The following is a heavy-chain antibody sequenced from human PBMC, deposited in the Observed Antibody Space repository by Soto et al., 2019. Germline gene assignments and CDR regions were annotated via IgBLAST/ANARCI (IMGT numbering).Heavy chain of an antibody. Sequence: EVQLVESGGGLVQPGGSLRLSCAASGFTFSSYDMHWVRQATGKGLEWVSAIGTAGDTYYPASVKGRIIITRENAKNSWYLQMSSLTAGDTAVYYGARGGSGYPWYFDLWGRGTLVTVSS. CDR2: IGTAGDT. V-gene: IGHV3-13*01. CDR3: ARGGSGYPWYFDL. D-gene: IGHD3-3*01. CDR1: GFTFSSYD. J-gene: IGHJ2*01.